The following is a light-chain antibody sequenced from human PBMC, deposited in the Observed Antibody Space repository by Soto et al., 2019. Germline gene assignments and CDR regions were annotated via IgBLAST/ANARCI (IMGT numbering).Light chain of an antibody. CDR2: AAS. V-gene: IGKV1-27*01. J-gene: IGKJ1*01. Sequence: DIQMTQSPSTLSASVGDRVTITCRASQGISNYLAWYQQKPGKVPKLLIYAASTLHSGVPSRFSGSGPGTDFTLTISSLQPEDVATYYCQKYFSTPRTFGQGTKVDIK. CDR3: QKYFSTPRT. CDR1: QGISNY.